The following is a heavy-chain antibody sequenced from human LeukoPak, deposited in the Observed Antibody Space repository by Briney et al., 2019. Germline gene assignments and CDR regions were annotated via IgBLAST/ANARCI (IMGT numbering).Heavy chain of an antibody. J-gene: IGHJ3*02. CDR2: IIPIFGTA. Sequence: GASVKVSCKASGGAFSSYAISWVRQAPGQGLEWMGGIIPIFGTANYAQKFQGRVTITADESTSTAYMELSSLRSEDTAVYYCAREASSGSWGFDAFDIWGQGTMVTVSS. CDR3: AREASSGSWGFDAFDI. V-gene: IGHV1-69*01. CDR1: GGAFSSYA. D-gene: IGHD1-26*01.